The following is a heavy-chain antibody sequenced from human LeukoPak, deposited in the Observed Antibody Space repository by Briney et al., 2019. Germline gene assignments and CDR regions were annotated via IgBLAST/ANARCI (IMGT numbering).Heavy chain of an antibody. J-gene: IGHJ4*02. D-gene: IGHD4-23*01. CDR1: GFTLSSYE. CDR2: ISSSGSTI. V-gene: IGHV3-48*03. CDR3: AKNIGGFDY. Sequence: GGSLRLSCAASGFTLSSYEMNWVRQAPGKGLEWVSYISSSGSTIYYADSVKGRFTISRDNSKNTLYLQMNSLRAEDTAVYYCAKNIGGFDYWGQGTLVTVSS.